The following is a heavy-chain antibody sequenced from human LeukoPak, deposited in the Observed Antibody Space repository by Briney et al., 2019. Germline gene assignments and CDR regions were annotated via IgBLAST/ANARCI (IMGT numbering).Heavy chain of an antibody. CDR3: ARERGYDFWSGSDENWFDP. D-gene: IGHD3-3*01. Sequence: SETLSLTCTVSGGSISSYYWSWIRQPPGKGLEWIGDIYYSGSTNYNPSLKSRVTISVDTSKNQFSLKLSSVTAADTAVYYCARERGYDFWSGSDENWFDPWGQGTLVTVSS. J-gene: IGHJ5*02. CDR2: IYYSGST. V-gene: IGHV4-59*01. CDR1: GGSISSYY.